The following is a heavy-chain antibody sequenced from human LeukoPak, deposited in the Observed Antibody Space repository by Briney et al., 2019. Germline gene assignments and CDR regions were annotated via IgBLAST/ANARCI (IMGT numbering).Heavy chain of an antibody. D-gene: IGHD2-15*01. CDR2: IYYSGST. V-gene: IGHV4-61*01. J-gene: IGHJ5*02. CDR1: GGSVSRGSYY. CDR3: ARDPRSSGYCSGGSCSDWFDP. Sequence: SETLSLTCSVSGGSVSRGSYYWSWIRQPPGKGLEWIGYIYYSGSTNYNPSLKSRVTISVDTSKNQFSLKLSSVTAADTAVYYCARDPRSSGYCSGGSCSDWFDPWGQGTLVTVSS.